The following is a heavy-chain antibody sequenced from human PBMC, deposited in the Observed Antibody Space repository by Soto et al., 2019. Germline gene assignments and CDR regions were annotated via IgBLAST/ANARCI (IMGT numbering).Heavy chain of an antibody. Sequence: QLQLQESGSGLVKPSQTLSLTCAVSGGSISSGGSFWSWIRQPPGKGLEWIGYIYHSGSTYYNPSLKSRVTISVDRSKSQFSLKLSSVTAADTAVYYCAGGIAARPLGYWGQGTLVTVSS. V-gene: IGHV4-30-2*01. D-gene: IGHD6-6*01. CDR2: IYHSGST. CDR3: AGGIAARPLGY. CDR1: GGSISSGGSF. J-gene: IGHJ4*02.